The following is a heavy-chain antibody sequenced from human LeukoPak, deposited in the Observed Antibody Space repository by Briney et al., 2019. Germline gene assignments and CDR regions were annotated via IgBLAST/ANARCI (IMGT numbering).Heavy chain of an antibody. CDR1: GYTFSSYD. V-gene: IGHV1-8*03. CDR2: MNPNSGNR. Sequence: GASVKVSCKASGYTFSSYDINWVRQATGQGLEWMGWMNPNSGNRGYVQKFQDRVTITADESTSTVYMEVSSLRSEDTAVYYCARDHRLQLENWFDPWGQGTLVTVSS. D-gene: IGHD6-13*01. J-gene: IGHJ5*02. CDR3: ARDHRLQLENWFDP.